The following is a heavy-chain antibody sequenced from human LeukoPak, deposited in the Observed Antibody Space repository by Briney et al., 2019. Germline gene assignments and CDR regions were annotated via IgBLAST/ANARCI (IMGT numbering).Heavy chain of an antibody. V-gene: IGHV4-34*01. CDR3: ARDLSSSAEGDC. J-gene: IGHJ4*02. Sequence: PSETLSLTCAVYGGPFSGYYWSWIRQPPGKGLGWIGEINHSGSTNYNPSLKSRVTISVDTSKNQFSLKLSSVTAADTAVYYCARDLSSSAEGDCWGQGTLVTVSS. CDR2: INHSGST. CDR1: GGPFSGYY. D-gene: IGHD6-6*01.